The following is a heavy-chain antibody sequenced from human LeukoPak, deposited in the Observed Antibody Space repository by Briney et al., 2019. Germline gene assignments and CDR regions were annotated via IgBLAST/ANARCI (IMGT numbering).Heavy chain of an antibody. CDR3: ASAGVLVPAAAS. J-gene: IGHJ4*02. CDR2: IYHSGST. V-gene: IGHV4-30-2*01. CDR1: GGSISSGGYY. Sequence: SETLSLTCTVSGGSISSGGYYWSWIRQPPGKGLEWIGYIYHSGSTYYNPSLKSRVTISVDTSKNQFSLKLSSVTAADTAVYYCASAGVLVPAAASWGQGTLVTVSS. D-gene: IGHD2-2*01.